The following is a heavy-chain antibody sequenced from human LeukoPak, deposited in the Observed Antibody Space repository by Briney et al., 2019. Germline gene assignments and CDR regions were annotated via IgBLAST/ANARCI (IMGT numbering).Heavy chain of an antibody. Sequence: ASVKVSCKASGYTFTSYYMYWVRQAPGQGLEWMGIINPNRGSTSYAQKFQGRVTMTRDMSASTVYMELGSLRSEDTAVYYCATGGHVRVYDSSAYYGRYWGQGTLVTVSS. CDR3: ATGGHVRVYDSSAYYGRY. CDR2: INPNRGST. J-gene: IGHJ4*02. CDR1: GYTFTSYY. D-gene: IGHD3-22*01. V-gene: IGHV1-46*01.